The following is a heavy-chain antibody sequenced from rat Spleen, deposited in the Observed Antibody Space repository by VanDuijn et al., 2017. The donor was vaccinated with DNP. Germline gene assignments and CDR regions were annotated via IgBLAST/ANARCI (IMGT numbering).Heavy chain of an antibody. V-gene: IGHV1-43*01. CDR2: INTGSGGT. D-gene: IGHD1-4*01. CDR1: GHTFTSYY. Sequence: QVQLQQSGAELAKPGSSVKISCKASGHTFTSYYIGWIKQTTGQGLEYIGYINTGSGGTNYNEKFKGKATLTVDKSSSTAFMQLSSLTPDDSAVYYCARRRLPYWYFDFWGPGTMVTVSS. CDR3: ARRRLPYWYFDF. J-gene: IGHJ1*01.